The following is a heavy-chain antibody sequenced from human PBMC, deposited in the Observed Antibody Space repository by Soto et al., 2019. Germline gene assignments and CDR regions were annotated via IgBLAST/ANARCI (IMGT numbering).Heavy chain of an antibody. CDR1: GFTFGDYA. CDR2: IRSKAYGGTT. V-gene: IGHV3-49*03. J-gene: IGHJ6*02. Sequence: GGSLRLSCTASGFTFGDYAMSWFRQAPGKGLEWVGFIRSKAYGGTTEYAASVKGRFTISRDDSKSIAYLQMNSLKTEDTAVYYCTRDLSPGRATLYYYYYGMDVWGQGTTVTVSS. CDR3: TRDLSPGRATLYYYYYGMDV. D-gene: IGHD1-26*01.